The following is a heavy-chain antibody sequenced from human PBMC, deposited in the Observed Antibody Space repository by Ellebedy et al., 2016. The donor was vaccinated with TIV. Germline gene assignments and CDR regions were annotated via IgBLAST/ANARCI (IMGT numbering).Heavy chain of an antibody. CDR2: VDTSGGT. J-gene: IGHJ5*02. Sequence: SETLSLTXTLSGASISNYYWSWFRQPAGKGLEWIGRVDTSGGTNYNPSLKSRVTMSVDTSKNQFSLKLTSVTAADTAVYYCARRSTSGPYNWFDPWGQGTLVTVSS. CDR1: GASISNYY. D-gene: IGHD6-19*01. CDR3: ARRSTSGPYNWFDP. V-gene: IGHV4-4*07.